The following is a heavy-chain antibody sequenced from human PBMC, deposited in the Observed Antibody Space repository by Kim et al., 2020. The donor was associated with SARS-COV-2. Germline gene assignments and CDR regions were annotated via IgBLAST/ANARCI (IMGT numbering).Heavy chain of an antibody. D-gene: IGHD3-9*01. CDR2: IYYTGSI. V-gene: IGHV4-39*01. CDR1: GGSISSTSSY. J-gene: IGHJ4*03. CDR3: ARQGYHIVTGYGYFYS. Sequence: SGTLSLTCTVSGGSISSTSSYWGWIRQPPGKGLEWIGSIYYTGSIFYSSSLKRRLSISVDTSQNLFSLNLMSVTAADTAVYYCARQGYHIVTGYGYFYS.